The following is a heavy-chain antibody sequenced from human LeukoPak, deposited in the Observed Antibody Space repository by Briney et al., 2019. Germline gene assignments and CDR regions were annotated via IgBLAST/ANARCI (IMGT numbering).Heavy chain of an antibody. J-gene: IGHJ4*02. V-gene: IGHV3-7*01. D-gene: IGHD6-13*01. CDR3: AREWQGGIAAAGTRIEGDY. Sequence: GGSLRLSCAASGFTFSSYWMYWVRQAPGKGLEWVASIKQDESEKYYGDSVKGRFTISRDNAENSLFLQMNSLRVEDTAVYYCAREWQGGIAAAGTRIEGDYWGQGTLVAVSS. CDR2: IKQDESEK. CDR1: GFTFSSYW.